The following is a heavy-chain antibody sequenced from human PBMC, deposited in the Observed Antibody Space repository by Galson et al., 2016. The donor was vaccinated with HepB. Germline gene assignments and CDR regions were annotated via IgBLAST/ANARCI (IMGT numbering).Heavy chain of an antibody. V-gene: IGHV3-23*01. J-gene: IGHJ6*04. Sequence: SLRLSCAASGFTFRNNMMNWVRQAPGKGLEWVSAIGGGGGDTYHAGSVKGRFTISRDNSKNTLSLQMNSLTADDTAIYYCVQGSTAPAVWGKGTTVTVSS. D-gene: IGHD2-2*01. CDR1: GFTFRNNM. CDR3: VQGSTAPAV. CDR2: IGGGGGDT.